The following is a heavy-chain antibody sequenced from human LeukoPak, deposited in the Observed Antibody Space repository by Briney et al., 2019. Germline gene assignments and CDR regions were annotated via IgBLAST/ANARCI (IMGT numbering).Heavy chain of an antibody. CDR2: INPSGGGT. CDR3: ARQRRSSGLDY. J-gene: IGHJ4*02. Sequence: ASVKVSCKASGYTFTNYFMHWVRQAPGQGLEWMGVINPSGGGTTYAQRFQGRVTMTRDTSTSTVHMELSSLRSEDTAVYYCARQRRSSGLDYWGQGTLVTVSS. D-gene: IGHD6-19*01. CDR1: GYTFTNYF. V-gene: IGHV1-46*01.